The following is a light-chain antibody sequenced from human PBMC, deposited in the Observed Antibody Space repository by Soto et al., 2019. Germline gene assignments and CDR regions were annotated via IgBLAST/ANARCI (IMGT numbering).Light chain of an antibody. V-gene: IGKV1-5*03. CDR2: KAS. CDR1: QTISTW. Sequence: IQMTQSPSTLSASVGDRVTFTCRASQTISTWLAWYQQKPGEAPKLLIYKASTLEVGVPSRFSPSGTGTEFTLNINTLQPADFATYYCQQYNSYPWTFGQGTKV. CDR3: QQYNSYPWT. J-gene: IGKJ1*01.